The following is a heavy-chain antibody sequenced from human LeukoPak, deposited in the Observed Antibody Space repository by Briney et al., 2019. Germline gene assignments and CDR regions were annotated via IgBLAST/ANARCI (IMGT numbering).Heavy chain of an antibody. CDR2: INHSGST. D-gene: IGHD3-10*01. V-gene: IGHV4-34*01. Sequence: SETLPLTCAVYGGSFSGYYWSWIRQPPGKGLEWIGEINHSGSTNYNPSLKSRVTISVDTSKNQFSLKLSSVTAADTAVYYCARGSRFGELFPLDYWGQGTLVTVSS. J-gene: IGHJ4*02. CDR3: ARGSRFGELFPLDY. CDR1: GGSFSGYY.